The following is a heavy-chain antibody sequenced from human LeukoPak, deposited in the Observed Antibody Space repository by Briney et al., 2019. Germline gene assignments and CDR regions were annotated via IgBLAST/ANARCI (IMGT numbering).Heavy chain of an antibody. Sequence: GGSLRLSCAASGFTFSSYSMNWVRQAPGKGLEWVSYISSSSSTIYYADSVKGRFTISRDNAKNSLYLQMNSLRAEDTAVYYCARDPRFGDAPDAFDIWGQGTMVTVSS. D-gene: IGHD4-17*01. CDR2: ISSSSSTI. CDR1: GFTFSSYS. J-gene: IGHJ3*02. V-gene: IGHV3-48*04. CDR3: ARDPRFGDAPDAFDI.